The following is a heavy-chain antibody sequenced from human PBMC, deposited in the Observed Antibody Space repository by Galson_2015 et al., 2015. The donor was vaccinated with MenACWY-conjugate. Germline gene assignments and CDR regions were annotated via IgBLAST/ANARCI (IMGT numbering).Heavy chain of an antibody. CDR2: ISPGDSKT. J-gene: IGHJ6*02. V-gene: IGHV5-51*01. Sequence: QSGAEVKKSGESLTISCKTSGYTFPTYWIVWVRQMPGTGLEFVGLISPGDSKTRYNPSLQGQVTISADESISTAYLQWSSLKASDTALYYCARHPPGGRGMDVWGQGTTVTVSS. D-gene: IGHD1-26*01. CDR1: GYTFPTYW. CDR3: ARHPPGGRGMDV.